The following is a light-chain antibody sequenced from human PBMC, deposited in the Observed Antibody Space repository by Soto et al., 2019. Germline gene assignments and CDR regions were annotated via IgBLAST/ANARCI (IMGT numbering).Light chain of an antibody. CDR2: DAS. J-gene: IGKJ2*01. CDR3: QQRSIRPYT. CDR1: QSVSSY. Sequence: EIVLTQSPATLSLSPGERATLSCRASQSVSSYLAWYQQKPGQAPRLLIYDASNRATGIPARFSGSGSGTDFTLTISSLEPEDFAVYYCQQRSIRPYTFGQGTKLEI. V-gene: IGKV3-11*01.